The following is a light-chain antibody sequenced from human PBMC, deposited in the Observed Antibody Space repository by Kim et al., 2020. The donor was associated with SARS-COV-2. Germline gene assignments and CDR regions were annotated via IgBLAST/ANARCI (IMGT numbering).Light chain of an antibody. V-gene: IGKV1-33*01. Sequence: DIQMTQSPSSLSASVGDRVTITCQASQDISNYLNWYQQKPGKAPKLLIYDASNLETGVPSRFSGGGSGTDFTFTISSLQPEDIATYYCQQYDNLPTTFGLGTRLEIK. J-gene: IGKJ5*01. CDR2: DAS. CDR1: QDISNY. CDR3: QQYDNLPTT.